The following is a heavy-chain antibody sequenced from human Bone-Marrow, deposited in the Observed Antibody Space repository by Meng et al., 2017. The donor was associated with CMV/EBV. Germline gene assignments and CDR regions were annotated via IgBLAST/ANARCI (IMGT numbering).Heavy chain of an antibody. J-gene: IGHJ2*01. V-gene: IGHV4-34*01. D-gene: IGHD4-11*01. Sequence: SETLSLTCAVYGGSFSGYYWSWIRQPPGKGLEWIGEINHSGSTNYNPSLKSRVTISVDTSKNQSPLKLSSVTAADTAVYYCARRATVTARYWYFDLWGRGTLVTVSS. CDR3: ARRATVTARYWYFDL. CDR2: INHSGST. CDR1: GGSFSGYY.